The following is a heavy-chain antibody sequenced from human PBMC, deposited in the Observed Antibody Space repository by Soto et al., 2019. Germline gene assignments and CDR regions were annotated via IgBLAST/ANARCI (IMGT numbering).Heavy chain of an antibody. CDR1: GGSISSSSYY. Sequence: ETLSLTCTVSGGSISSSSYYWGWIRQPPGKGLEWIGSIYYSGSTYYNPSLKSRVTISVDTSKNQFSLKLSSVTAADTAVYYCARDIVLVPAAVGWFDPWGQGTLVTVSS. J-gene: IGHJ5*02. V-gene: IGHV4-39*02. D-gene: IGHD2-2*01. CDR2: IYYSGST. CDR3: ARDIVLVPAAVGWFDP.